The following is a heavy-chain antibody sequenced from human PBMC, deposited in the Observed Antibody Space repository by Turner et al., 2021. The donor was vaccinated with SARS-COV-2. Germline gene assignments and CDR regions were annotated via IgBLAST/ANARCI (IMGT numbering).Heavy chain of an antibody. V-gene: IGHV3-30-3*01. D-gene: IGHD5-12*01. Sequence: QVQLVASGGGVVQPGRSLRLSCAASGFTSRSYAMHWVRQAPGKGLEWVAVISYDGSNKYYADSVKGRFTISRDNSKNTLYLQMNSLRAEDTAVYYCARDGGGIVATMGTIDYYYYAMDVWGQGTTVTVSS. CDR3: ARDGGGIVATMGTIDYYYYAMDV. J-gene: IGHJ6*02. CDR2: ISYDGSNK. CDR1: GFTSRSYA.